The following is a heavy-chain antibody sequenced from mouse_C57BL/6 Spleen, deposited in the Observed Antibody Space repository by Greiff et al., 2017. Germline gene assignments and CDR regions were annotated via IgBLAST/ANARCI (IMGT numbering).Heavy chain of an antibody. Sequence: EVKLLESGPELVKPGASVKIPCKASGYTFTDYNMDWVKQSHGKSLEWIGDINPNNGGTIYNQKFKGKATLTVDKSSSTAYMELRSLTSEDTAVYYCARFDGRTKGYFDVWGTGTTVTVSA. V-gene: IGHV1-18*01. CDR3: ARFDGRTKGYFDV. CDR2: INPNNGGT. D-gene: IGHD2-3*01. CDR1: GYTFTDYN. J-gene: IGHJ1*03.